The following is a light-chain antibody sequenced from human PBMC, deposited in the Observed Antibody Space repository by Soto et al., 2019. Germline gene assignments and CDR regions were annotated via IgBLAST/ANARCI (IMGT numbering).Light chain of an antibody. CDR1: QSVSNN. CDR2: GAS. Sequence: EIVMTQSPATLSVSPGERATLSCRASQSVSNNLAWFQQKPGQAPWLLIYGASTRAAGIPARFSGSGSGREFTLTISSLQSEDFAVYYCQQYNNWPRTFGQGTKVDIK. V-gene: IGKV3-15*01. CDR3: QQYNNWPRT. J-gene: IGKJ1*01.